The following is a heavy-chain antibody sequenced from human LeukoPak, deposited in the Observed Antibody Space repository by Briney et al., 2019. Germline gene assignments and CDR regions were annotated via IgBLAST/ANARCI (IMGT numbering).Heavy chain of an antibody. D-gene: IGHD3-10*01. V-gene: IGHV4-4*07. CDR1: GTSINSYF. Sequence: SETLSLTCSVSGTSINSYFWSWIRQPAGKGLEWIGRIYASGNTNYNPSLKSRVTMSVDTSKNQFSLNLTSVTAADTAVYYCARELAGSGSYRPFDCWGQGTLVTVSS. CDR3: ARELAGSGSYRPFDC. CDR2: IYASGNT. J-gene: IGHJ4*02.